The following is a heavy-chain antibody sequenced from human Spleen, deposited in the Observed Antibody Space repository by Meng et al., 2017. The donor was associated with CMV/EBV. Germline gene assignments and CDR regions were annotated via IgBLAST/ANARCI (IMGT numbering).Heavy chain of an antibody. D-gene: IGHD1-26*01. CDR2: INPDGSDA. V-gene: IGHV3-74*03. J-gene: IGHJ4*02. CDR1: GFTLSGHW. Sequence: EVQLVESGGGLVPPGGSLRLSCAASGFTLSGHWMHWVRQAPGRGLLWVARINPDGSDATYADSVKGRFIISRDNAKNTLYLQMSSLRGDDTAVYYCARGLREALGWEIGYWGQGSLVTVSS. CDR3: ARGLREALGWEIGY.